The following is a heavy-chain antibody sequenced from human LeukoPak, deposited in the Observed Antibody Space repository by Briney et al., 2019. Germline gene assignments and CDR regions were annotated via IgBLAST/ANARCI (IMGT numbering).Heavy chain of an antibody. J-gene: IGHJ4*02. CDR1: GDSVSSNSAA. CDR3: ARNWALDY. Sequence: SQTLSLTCAISGDSVSSNSAAWNWIRQSPSRGLEWLGRAYYRPQWYIDYAVSLRGRLTINPDTSKNQFSLHLNSVTPEDTAVYYCARNWALDYWGQGTLVTVSS. V-gene: IGHV6-1*01. CDR2: AYYRPQWYI. D-gene: IGHD7-27*01.